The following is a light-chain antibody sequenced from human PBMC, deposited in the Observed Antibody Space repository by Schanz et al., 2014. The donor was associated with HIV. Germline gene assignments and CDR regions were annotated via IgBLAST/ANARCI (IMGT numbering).Light chain of an antibody. V-gene: IGLV2-14*03. CDR3: TSYASSRSMV. J-gene: IGLJ1*01. CDR2: DVS. Sequence: QSVLTQPASVSGSPGQSITISCTGTSSDVGGYNYVSWYQQHPGKAPKLMIYDVSNRPSGVSSRFSGSKSGNTASLTISGLQAEDEADYYCTSYASSRSMVFGTGTKLTVL. CDR1: SSDVGGYNY.